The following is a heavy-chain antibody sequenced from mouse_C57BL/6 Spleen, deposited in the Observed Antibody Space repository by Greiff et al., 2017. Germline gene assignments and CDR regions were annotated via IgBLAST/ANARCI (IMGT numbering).Heavy chain of an antibody. V-gene: IGHV1-69*01. CDR2: IDPSDSYT. CDR3: APSYVGYYPLAY. J-gene: IGHJ3*01. CDR1: GYTFTSYW. D-gene: IGHD2-3*01. Sequence: VQLQQPGAELVMPGASVKLSCKASGYTFTSYWMHWVKQRPGQGLEWIGEIDPSDSYTNYNQKFKGKSTLTVDKSSSTAYMQLSSLTSEDSAVYYCAPSYVGYYPLAYWGQGTLVTVSA.